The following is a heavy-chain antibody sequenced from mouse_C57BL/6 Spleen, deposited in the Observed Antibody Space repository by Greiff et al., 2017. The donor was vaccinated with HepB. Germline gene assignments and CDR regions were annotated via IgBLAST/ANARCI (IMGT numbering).Heavy chain of an antibody. CDR3: ARAAQAGAWFAY. CDR2: IDPSDSYT. CDR1: GYTFTSYW. J-gene: IGHJ3*01. V-gene: IGHV1-59*01. D-gene: IGHD3-2*02. Sequence: QVQLQQPGAELVRPGTSVKLSCKASGYTFTSYWMHWVKQRPGQGLEWIGVIDPSDSYTNYNQKFKGKATLTVDTSSSTAYMQLSSLTTEDSAVYSCARAAQAGAWFAYWGQGTLVTVSA.